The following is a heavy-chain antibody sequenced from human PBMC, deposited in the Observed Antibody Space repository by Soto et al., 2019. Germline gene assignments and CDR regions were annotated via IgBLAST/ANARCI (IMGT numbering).Heavy chain of an antibody. CDR1: GFTFSSYS. CDR2: ISSSSSYI. CDR3: ARGTSSSGLFDP. V-gene: IGHV3-21*01. J-gene: IGHJ5*02. D-gene: IGHD6-19*01. Sequence: GGSLRLSCAASGFTFSSYSMNWVRQAPGKGLEWVSSISSSSSYIYYADSVKGRFTISRDNAKNSLYLQMNSLRAEDTAVYYCARGTSSSGLFDPWGQGTLVTVSS.